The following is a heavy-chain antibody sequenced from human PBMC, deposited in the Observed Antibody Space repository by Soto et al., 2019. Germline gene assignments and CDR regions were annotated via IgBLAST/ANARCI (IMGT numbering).Heavy chain of an antibody. Sequence: PGGPLRLSCVVPGFPPNSTFVGLVSQAPGKGLEWVATSNQDGGGTYYVDSVEGRFTISRDNAKDSLYLQMNSLRGEDTAVYYCARYFRGSGRYFFDYWGQGTLVTVSS. D-gene: IGHD6-19*01. CDR2: SNQDGGGT. J-gene: IGHJ4*02. CDR1: GFPPNSTF. CDR3: ARYFRGSGRYFFDY. V-gene: IGHV3-7*03.